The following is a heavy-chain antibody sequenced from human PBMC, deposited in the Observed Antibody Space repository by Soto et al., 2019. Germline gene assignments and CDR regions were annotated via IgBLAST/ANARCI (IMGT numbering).Heavy chain of an antibody. CDR2: IWYDGSNK. CDR3: ARDDGDGVLDY. J-gene: IGHJ4*02. CDR1: GFTFSSYG. Sequence: QVQLVESGGGVVQPGRSLRLSCAASGFTFSSYGMHWVRQAPGKGLEWVAVIWYDGSNKYYADSVKGRFTISRDNSKNTLYLQMNSLRAEDTAVYYCARDDGDGVLDYWGQGTLVTVSS. V-gene: IGHV3-33*01. D-gene: IGHD4-17*01.